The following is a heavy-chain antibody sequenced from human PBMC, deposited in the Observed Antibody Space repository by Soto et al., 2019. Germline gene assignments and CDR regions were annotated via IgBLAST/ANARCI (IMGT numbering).Heavy chain of an antibody. D-gene: IGHD3-22*01. CDR3: ARSMFYSGSSVYRCFDS. J-gene: IGHJ5*01. Sequence: GGSLRLSCAASGFTFSTYYMTCVRQAPGKGLEWVASIKQDGDERYYVDSVKGRFTISRDNAKHSLYLEMNSLRAEDTAVYYCARSMFYSGSSVYRCFDSWGQGTLVTVSS. V-gene: IGHV3-7*05. CDR2: IKQDGDER. CDR1: GFTFSTYY.